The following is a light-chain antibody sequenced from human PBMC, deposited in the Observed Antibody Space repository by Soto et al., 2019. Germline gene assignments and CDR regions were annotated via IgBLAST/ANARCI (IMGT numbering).Light chain of an antibody. Sequence: QSALTQPPSASGSPGQSLTISCTGTSSDVGGYKYVSWYQQHPDKAPKLIIFEVSNRPSGISSRFSGSKSGNTASLTISGLQAEDEADYYCASYTSSSTSVIFGRGTKLTVL. V-gene: IGLV2-14*01. J-gene: IGLJ2*01. CDR3: ASYTSSSTSVI. CDR1: SSDVGGYKY. CDR2: EVS.